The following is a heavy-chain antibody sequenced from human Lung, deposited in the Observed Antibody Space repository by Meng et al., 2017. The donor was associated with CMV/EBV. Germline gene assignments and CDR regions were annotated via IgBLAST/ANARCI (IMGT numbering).Heavy chain of an antibody. CDR2: IYHSGTT. Sequence: GSLRLSCAVSGDPISNSNWWTWVRQPPGKGLECIGEIYHSGTTNYNPSLKSRVTISVNKSKKQFSLMLTSVTVADTAFYYCARKASWLLSLDYWGQGTLVTVSS. V-gene: IGHV4-4*02. CDR1: GDPISNSNW. CDR3: ARKASWLLSLDY. D-gene: IGHD3-9*01. J-gene: IGHJ4*02.